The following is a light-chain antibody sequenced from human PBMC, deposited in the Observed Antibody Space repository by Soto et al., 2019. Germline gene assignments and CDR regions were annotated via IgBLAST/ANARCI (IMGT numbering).Light chain of an antibody. V-gene: IGKV3-20*01. CDR3: QQYGSSVT. CDR1: QSVKSTY. J-gene: IGKJ1*01. Sequence: EIVLTQSPGTLSLSPGEGATLSCRASQSVKSTYLAWYQQKPGQAPRLLIYAVSSRATGIPDRFSGSGSGTDFTLTISRLGPEDFAVYYCQQYGSSVTFGQGTKVEIK. CDR2: AVS.